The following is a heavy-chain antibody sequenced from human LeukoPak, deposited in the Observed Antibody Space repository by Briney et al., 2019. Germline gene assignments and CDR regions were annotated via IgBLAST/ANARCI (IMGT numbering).Heavy chain of an antibody. J-gene: IGHJ4*02. CDR3: AREPCSGGSCYSDY. D-gene: IGHD2-15*01. Sequence: GGSLRLSCAASGFTFSSYSMNWVRQAPGKGLEWVSSISSSSSYIYYADSVKGRFTIYRDNAKNSLYLQMNSLRAEDTAVYYCAREPCSGGSCYSDYWGQGTLVTVSS. CDR2: ISSSSSYI. V-gene: IGHV3-21*01. CDR1: GFTFSSYS.